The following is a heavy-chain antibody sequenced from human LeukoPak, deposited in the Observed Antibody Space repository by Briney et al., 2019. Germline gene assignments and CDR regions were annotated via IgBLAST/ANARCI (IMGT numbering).Heavy chain of an antibody. D-gene: IGHD3-22*01. CDR3: AKGGLRITMIVVVITDPIFDY. CDR2: ISGSGGST. Sequence: PGGSLRLSCAAPGFTFSSYAMSWVRQAPGKGLEWVSAISGSGGSTYYADSVKGRFTISRDNSKNTLYLQMNSLRAEDTAVYYCAKGGLRITMIVVVITDPIFDYWGQGTLVTVSS. CDR1: GFTFSSYA. J-gene: IGHJ4*02. V-gene: IGHV3-23*01.